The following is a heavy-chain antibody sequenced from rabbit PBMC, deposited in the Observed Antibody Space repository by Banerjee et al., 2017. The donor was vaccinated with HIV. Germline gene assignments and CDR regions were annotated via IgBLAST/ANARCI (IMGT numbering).Heavy chain of an antibody. D-gene: IGHD1-1*01. CDR2: MFVGSSGTT. CDR1: GFSFSSGYD. Sequence: QEQLEESGGDLVKPEGSLTLTCTASGFSFSSGYDMCWVRQAPGKGLEWIACMFVGSSGTTGYANWAKGRFTISKTSSTTVTLQMTRLTAADTATYFCARNRGGGSGDNLWGQGTLVTVS. CDR3: ARNRGGGSGDNL. J-gene: IGHJ4*01. V-gene: IGHV1S45*01.